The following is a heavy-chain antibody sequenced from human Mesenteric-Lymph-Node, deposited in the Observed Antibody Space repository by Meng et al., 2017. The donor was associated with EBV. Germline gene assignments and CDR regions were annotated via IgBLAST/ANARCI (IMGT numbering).Heavy chain of an antibody. CDR2: TYYRSKWYN. J-gene: IGHJ2*01. CDR1: GDSVSSSSAA. CDR3: ARGATSVFDL. V-gene: IGHV6-1*01. Sequence: QLQLQQSGPGLVKPSQTLSLTCVISGDSVSSSSAAWTWIRQSRSRGLEWLGRTYYRSKWYNDYAVFVKSRITINPDTSKNQFSLQLNSVTPEDTAVYYCARGATSVFDLWGRVTLVTVSS.